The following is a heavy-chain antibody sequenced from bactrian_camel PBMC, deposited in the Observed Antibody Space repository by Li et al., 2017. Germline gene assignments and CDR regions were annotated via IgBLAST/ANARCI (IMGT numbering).Heavy chain of an antibody. CDR2: IDSDGST. V-gene: IGHV3S53*01. D-gene: IGHD2*01. CDR3: VRDTLLRSCSAPYCPNEFGY. CDR1: GDTYSGNC. Sequence: QLVESGGGLVQPGGSLRLSCAASGDTYSGNCMGWFRQVPGKEREGVATIDSDGSTNYADSVKGRFTISRDDAKNTLYLQMSSLKPEDTAVYYCVRDTLLRSCSAPYCPNEFGYWGQGTQVTVS. J-gene: IGHJ6*01.